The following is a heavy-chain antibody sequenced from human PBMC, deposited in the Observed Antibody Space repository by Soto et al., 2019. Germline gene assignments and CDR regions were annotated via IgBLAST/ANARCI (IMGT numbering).Heavy chain of an antibody. CDR2: IIPIFGTA. CDR3: ARGGVLLWSSMDV. J-gene: IGHJ6*02. V-gene: IGHV1-69*13. Sequence: AASVKVSCKASGGTFSSYAISWVRQAPGQGLEWMGGIIPIFGTANYAQKFQGRVTITADESTSTAYMELSSLRSEDTAVYYCARGGVLLWSSMDVWGQGTTVTVSS. CDR1: GGTFSSYA. D-gene: IGHD3-10*01.